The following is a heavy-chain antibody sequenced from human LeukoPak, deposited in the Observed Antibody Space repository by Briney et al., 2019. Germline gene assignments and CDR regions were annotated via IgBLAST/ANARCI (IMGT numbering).Heavy chain of an antibody. Sequence: GGSLRLSCAASGFTVSSNYMSWVRQAPGKGLEWVSVIYSGGSTYYADSVKGRFTLSRDSSKNTLFLQMNSLRAEDTAVYYCAREPQGDSSGYDAFDVWGQGTLVTVSS. V-gene: IGHV3-66*01. J-gene: IGHJ3*01. D-gene: IGHD3-22*01. CDR1: GFTVSSNY. CDR3: AREPQGDSSGYDAFDV. CDR2: IYSGGST.